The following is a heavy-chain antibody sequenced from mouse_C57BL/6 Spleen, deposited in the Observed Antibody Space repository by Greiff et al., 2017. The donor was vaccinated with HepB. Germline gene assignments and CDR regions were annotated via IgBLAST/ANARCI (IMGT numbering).Heavy chain of an antibody. CDR1: GYAFSSSW. J-gene: IGHJ1*03. V-gene: IGHV1-82*01. CDR3: ARRSAAYWYFDV. CDR2: IYPGDGDT. Sequence: QVQLQQSGPELVKPGASVKISCKASGYAFSSSWMNWVKQRPGKGLEWIGRIYPGDGDTNYNEKFKGKATLTADKSSSTAYMQLSSLTSEDSAVYFYARRSAAYWYFDVWGTGTTVTVSS.